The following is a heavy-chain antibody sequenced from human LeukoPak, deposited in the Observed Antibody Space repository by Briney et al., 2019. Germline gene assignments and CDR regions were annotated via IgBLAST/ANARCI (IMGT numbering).Heavy chain of an antibody. J-gene: IGHJ6*02. D-gene: IGHD3-3*01. CDR3: AKDLSLGVFGVVIISYYYYGMDV. CDR2: ISAYNGNT. CDR1: GYTFTSYG. V-gene: IGHV1-18*01. Sequence: ASVKVSCKASGYTFTSYGISWVRQAPGQGLEWMGWISAYNGNTNYAQKLQGRVTMTTDTSTSTAYMELRSLRSDDTAVYYCAKDLSLGVFGVVIISYYYYGMDVWGQGTTVTVSS.